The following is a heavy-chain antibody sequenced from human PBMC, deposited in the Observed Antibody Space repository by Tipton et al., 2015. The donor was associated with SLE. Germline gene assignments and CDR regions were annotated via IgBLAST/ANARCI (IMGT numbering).Heavy chain of an antibody. CDR2: IYTSGRA. Sequence: TLSLTCTVSGGSISSGSYSWSWIRQPAGKGLEWIGRIYTSGRANYNPSLKSRVTISVDTSKNQFSLKLSSVPAADTAVYYCARGATEDAFDIWGQGTMVTVSS. CDR3: ARGATEDAFDI. V-gene: IGHV4-61*02. J-gene: IGHJ3*02. CDR1: GGSISSGSYS.